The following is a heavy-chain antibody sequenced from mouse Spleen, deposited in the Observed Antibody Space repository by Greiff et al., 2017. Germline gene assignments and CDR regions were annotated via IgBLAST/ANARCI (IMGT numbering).Heavy chain of an antibody. Sequence: EVQRVESGGGLVKPGGSLKLSCAASGFTFSSYYMSWVRQTPEKRLEWVATISSGGGSTYYPDSVKGRFTISRDNAKNTLNLQMSSLNSEDTAVDYCARERYFDYWGQGTTLTVSS. V-gene: IGHV5-12-1*01. J-gene: IGHJ2*01. CDR1: GFTFSSYY. CDR3: ARERYFDY. CDR2: ISSGGGST.